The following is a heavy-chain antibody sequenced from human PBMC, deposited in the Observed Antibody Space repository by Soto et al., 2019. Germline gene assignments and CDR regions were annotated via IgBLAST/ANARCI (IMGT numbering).Heavy chain of an antibody. D-gene: IGHD3-22*01. J-gene: IGHJ5*02. Sequence: QVQLQESGPGLVKPSQTLSLTCTVSGGSISSGGYYWSWIRQHPGKGLEWIGYIYYSGSTYYNPSLKSRVTISVDTSKNQFSLKLSSVTAADTAVEYCARAVNYYYASSGYYIRRWFDPWGQGTLVTVSS. CDR1: GGSISSGGYY. CDR2: IYYSGST. V-gene: IGHV4-31*03. CDR3: ARAVNYYYASSGYYIRRWFDP.